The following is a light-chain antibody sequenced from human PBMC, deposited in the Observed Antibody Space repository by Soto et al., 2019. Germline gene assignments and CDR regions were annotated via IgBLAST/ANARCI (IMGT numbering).Light chain of an antibody. J-gene: IGKJ4*01. V-gene: IGKV3-11*01. CDR1: QSVGND. CDR2: YAS. Sequence: EIVLTQSPATLSLSPGDRATLSSRASQSVGNDLVWYHQKRGQAPRVLIYYASNRATGIPARFSGSGSGTDFTLTISGLEPEDFAFYYCQQRNSWPPTFGGGTRVEI. CDR3: QQRNSWPPT.